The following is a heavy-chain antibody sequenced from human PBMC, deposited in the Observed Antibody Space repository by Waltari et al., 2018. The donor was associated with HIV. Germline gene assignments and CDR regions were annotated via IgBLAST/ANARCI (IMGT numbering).Heavy chain of an antibody. J-gene: IGHJ1*01. CDR1: ADRFSDYY. CDR2: LKFITGVT. Sequence: QVDVLQSGAEVRKPGAAMNVSCKVFADRFSDYYILWVRQAAGQGVEWMGWLKFITGVTNYAQRCQGRVTMTSGTPVRTAYLGMTRLTSDDMANYYCAVSWRFVLVASWGQGALVTVSS. CDR3: AVSWRFVLVAS. V-gene: IGHV1-2*02. D-gene: IGHD5-12*01.